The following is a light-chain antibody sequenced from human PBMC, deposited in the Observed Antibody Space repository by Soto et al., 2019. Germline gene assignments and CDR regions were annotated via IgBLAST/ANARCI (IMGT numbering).Light chain of an antibody. CDR2: WAS. J-gene: IGKJ2*01. CDR3: QQYYSIPHT. V-gene: IGKV4-1*01. CDR1: QSVLYNSNNRNF. Sequence: DIVMTQSPDSLAVSLGERANISCKSSQSVLYNSNNRNFLAWYQHKPGQPPNLLIYWASTRETGVPDRFSGSGSGTDFTLTISSLQAEDVAVYYCQQYYSIPHTFGQGTKLEVK.